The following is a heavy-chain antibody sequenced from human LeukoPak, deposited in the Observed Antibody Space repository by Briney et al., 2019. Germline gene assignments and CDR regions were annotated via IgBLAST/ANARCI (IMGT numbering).Heavy chain of an antibody. CDR2: ISSSGSTI. CDR1: GFTFSSYE. D-gene: IGHD1-1*01. CDR3: AKDPRQRKSYYMDV. V-gene: IGHV3-48*03. Sequence: GGSLRLSCAASGFTFSSYEMNWVRQAPGKGLEWVSYISSSGSTIYYADSVKGRFTISRDNAKNSLYLQMNSLRAEDTAVYYCAKDPRQRKSYYMDVWGKGTTVTISS. J-gene: IGHJ6*03.